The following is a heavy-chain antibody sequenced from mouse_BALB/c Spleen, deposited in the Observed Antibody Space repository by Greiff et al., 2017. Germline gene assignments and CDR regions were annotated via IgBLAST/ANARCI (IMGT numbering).Heavy chain of an antibody. Sequence: QVQLQQPGAELVKPGASVKLSCKASGYTFTSYWMHWVKQRPGRGLEWIGRIDPNSGGTKYNEKFKSKATLTVDKPSSTGYMQLSSLTSEDSAVYYCTRSTVVATDWYFDVWGAGTTVTVSS. CDR3: TRSTVVATDWYFDV. J-gene: IGHJ1*01. CDR1: GYTFTSYW. D-gene: IGHD1-1*01. V-gene: IGHV1-62-3*01. CDR2: IDPNSGGT.